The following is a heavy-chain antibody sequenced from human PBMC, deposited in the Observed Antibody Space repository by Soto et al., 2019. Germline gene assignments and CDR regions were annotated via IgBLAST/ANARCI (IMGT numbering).Heavy chain of an antibody. Sequence: QVQLQESGPGLVKPSETLSLTCAVSGGSITSDNWWSWVRQPPDMGLEWIGEIFHIGAPHYKPSLESRVTISIDTSKNQFSLRLNSVTGADTAVYFCVSVGGHGGKSPIWGRGTMVSVSS. D-gene: IGHD1-26*01. CDR3: VSVGGHGGKSPI. V-gene: IGHV4-4*02. CDR1: GGSITSDNW. CDR2: IFHIGAP. J-gene: IGHJ3*02.